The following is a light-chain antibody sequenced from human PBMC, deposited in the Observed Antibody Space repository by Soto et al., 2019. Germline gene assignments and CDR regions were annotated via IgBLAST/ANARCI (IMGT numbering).Light chain of an antibody. J-gene: IGLJ1*01. Sequence: QSVLTQPASVSGSPGQSISISCTGTSSDVGGFEYVSWYQQHAGKAPKLMIYDVSSRPSGVSNRFSGSKSGNTASLTISGLRAEDEADYYCISYPSINLDVLGTGTKLTVL. V-gene: IGLV2-14*01. CDR3: ISYPSINLDV. CDR1: SSDVGGFEY. CDR2: DVS.